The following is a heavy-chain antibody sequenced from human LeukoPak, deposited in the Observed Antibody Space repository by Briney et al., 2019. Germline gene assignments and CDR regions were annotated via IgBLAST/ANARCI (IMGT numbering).Heavy chain of an antibody. Sequence: AGGSLRLSCAASGFTFSSYWMSWVRQAPGKGLEWVANIKQDGSEKYYVDSEKGRFTISRDNAKNSLYLQMNSLRAEDTAVYYCARTYYYDSSGYYDDAFDIWGQGTMVTVSS. CDR1: GFTFSSYW. D-gene: IGHD3-22*01. CDR3: ARTYYYDSSGYYDDAFDI. J-gene: IGHJ3*02. V-gene: IGHV3-7*01. CDR2: IKQDGSEK.